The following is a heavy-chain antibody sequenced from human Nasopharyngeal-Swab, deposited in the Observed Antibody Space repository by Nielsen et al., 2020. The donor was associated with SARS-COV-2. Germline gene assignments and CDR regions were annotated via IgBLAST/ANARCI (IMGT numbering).Heavy chain of an antibody. Sequence: VRQMPGKGLEWVANIKQDGSEKYYVDSVKGRFTISRDNAKNSLYLQMNSLRAEDTAVYYCARDAPEGYYYGSGSYYKQAFDIWGQGTMVTVSS. CDR2: IKQDGSEK. V-gene: IGHV3-7*01. CDR3: ARDAPEGYYYGSGSYYKQAFDI. D-gene: IGHD3-10*01. J-gene: IGHJ3*02.